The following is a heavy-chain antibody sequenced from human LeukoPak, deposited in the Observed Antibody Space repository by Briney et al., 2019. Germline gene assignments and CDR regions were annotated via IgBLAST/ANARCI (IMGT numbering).Heavy chain of an antibody. CDR2: ISGDGDNT. J-gene: IGHJ3*02. CDR1: GFTFDDYA. Sequence: GGSLRLSCAASGFTFDDYAMHWVRQAPGKGLDWVSLISGDGDNTYYADSVKGRFTISRDNSKNSLYLQMNSLRTEDTALYYCAEDVSESGDVFDIWGRGTMVTVSS. V-gene: IGHV3-43*02. CDR3: AEDVSESGDVFDI. D-gene: IGHD3-3*01.